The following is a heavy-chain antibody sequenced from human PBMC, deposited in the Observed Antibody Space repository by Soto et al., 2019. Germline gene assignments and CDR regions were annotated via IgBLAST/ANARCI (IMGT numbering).Heavy chain of an antibody. J-gene: IGHJ6*02. CDR2: IYYSGST. V-gene: IGHV4-31*03. CDR1: GGSISSGGYY. CDR3: ARDTGDYDILTGYYGMEV. D-gene: IGHD3-9*01. Sequence: PSGTLSLTCTVSGGSISSGGYYWSWIRQHPGKGLEWIGYIYYSGSTYYNPSLKSRVTISVDTSKNQFSLKLSSVTAADTAVYYCARDTGDYDILTGYYGMEVWGQGTTVTVSS.